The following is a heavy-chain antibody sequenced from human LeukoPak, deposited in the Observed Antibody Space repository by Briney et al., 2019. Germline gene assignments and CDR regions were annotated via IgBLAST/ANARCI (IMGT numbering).Heavy chain of an antibody. Sequence: GGSLRLSCAASGFTFSSYGMSWVRQAPGKGLEWVSGIISGGSTYYADSVKGRFTISRDNSKSTLHLQMNSLRAEDTAVYYCARADTMVRGVINWIDPWGQGTLVTVSS. V-gene: IGHV3-23*01. CDR2: IISGGST. CDR3: ARADTMVRGVINWIDP. D-gene: IGHD3-10*01. J-gene: IGHJ5*02. CDR1: GFTFSSYG.